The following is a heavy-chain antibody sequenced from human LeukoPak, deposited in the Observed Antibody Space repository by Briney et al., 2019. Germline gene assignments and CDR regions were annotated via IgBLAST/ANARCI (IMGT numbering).Heavy chain of an antibody. D-gene: IGHD3-16*01. CDR1: GDSISSYY. CDR3: VRGGGRKLDF. Sequence: SETLSLTCTVSGDSISSYYWSWIRQPPGKGLEWIGYFSYSGGASYNPSLKSRVTISVDTSKHQFSLRLSSVPAADTAVYYCVRGGGRKLDFWGQGALVTVSS. J-gene: IGHJ4*02. CDR2: FSYSGGA. V-gene: IGHV4-59*01.